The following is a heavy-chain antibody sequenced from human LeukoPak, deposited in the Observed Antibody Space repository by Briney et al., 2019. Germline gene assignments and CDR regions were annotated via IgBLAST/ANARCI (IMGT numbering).Heavy chain of an antibody. D-gene: IGHD3-22*01. CDR2: MSASVGNT. CDR3: TKVRTYDSSGYYSHCFDY. J-gene: IGHJ4*02. Sequence: GGSLRLSCAASGFNFGTYAMGWVRQAPGKGLEWVSAMSASVGNTYYADSVKGRFTISRDSSKNTVYLQMNSLRVGDTAIYYCTKVRTYDSSGYYSHCFDYWGQGTLVTVSS. CDR1: GFNFGTYA. V-gene: IGHV3-23*01.